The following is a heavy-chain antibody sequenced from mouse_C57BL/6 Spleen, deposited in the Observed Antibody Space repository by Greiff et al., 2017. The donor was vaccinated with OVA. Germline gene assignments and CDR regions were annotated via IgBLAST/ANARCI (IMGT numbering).Heavy chain of an antibody. Sequence: EVMLVESGGGLVKPGGSLKLSCAASGFTFSDYGMHWVRQAPGKGLEWVAYISSCSSTIYYADTVKGRFTISRDNAKSTLFLQMTSLRSEDTAMYYCENYDYDGIHWGQGTSVTVSS. CDR1: GFTFSDYG. CDR3: ENYDYDGIH. CDR2: ISSCSSTI. J-gene: IGHJ4*01. V-gene: IGHV5-17*01. D-gene: IGHD2-4*01.